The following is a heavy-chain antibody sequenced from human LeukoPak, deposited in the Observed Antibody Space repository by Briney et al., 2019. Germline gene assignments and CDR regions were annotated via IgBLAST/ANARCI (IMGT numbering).Heavy chain of an antibody. CDR1: GGSISSSSYY. Sequence: PSETLSLTCTVSGGSISSSSYYWGWIRQPPGKGLEWLGSIYHSGSTYYNPSLKSRVTISVDTSKNQCSLKLSSVTAADTAVYYCARQRGAAAGALDYWGQGTLVTVSS. J-gene: IGHJ4*02. V-gene: IGHV4-39*01. CDR3: ARQRGAAAGALDY. D-gene: IGHD6-13*01. CDR2: IYHSGST.